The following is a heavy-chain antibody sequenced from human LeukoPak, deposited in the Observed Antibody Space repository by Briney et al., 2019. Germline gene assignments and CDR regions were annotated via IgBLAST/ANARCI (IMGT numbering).Heavy chain of an antibody. D-gene: IGHD3-22*01. CDR1: GFTFSSYA. CDR2: ISYDGSNK. V-gene: IGHV3-30-3*01. J-gene: IGHJ6*02. CDR3: ARDLQLGYYDSSGFYYYYYGMDV. Sequence: GGSLRLSCAASGFTFSSYAMHWVRQAPGKGLEWVAVISYDGSNKYYADSVKGRFTISRDNSKNTLYLQMNSLRAEDTAVYYCARDLQLGYYDSSGFYYYYYGMDVWGQGTTVTVSS.